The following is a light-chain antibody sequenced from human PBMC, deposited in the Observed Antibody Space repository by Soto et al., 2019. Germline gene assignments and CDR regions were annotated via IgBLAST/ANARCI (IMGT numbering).Light chain of an antibody. CDR3: QSYDNSLSGWV. J-gene: IGLJ7*01. CDR2: GNS. V-gene: IGLV1-40*01. Sequence: QAVVTQPPSVSGAPGQRVTISCTGSSSNIGARYDVHWYQQLPGTAPKVLIYGNSNRPSGVPDRFSGSKSGTSASLAITGLQAEDEADYYCQSYDNSLSGWVFGGGTQLTVL. CDR1: SSNIGARYD.